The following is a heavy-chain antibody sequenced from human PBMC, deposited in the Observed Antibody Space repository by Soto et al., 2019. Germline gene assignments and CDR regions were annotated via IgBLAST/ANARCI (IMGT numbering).Heavy chain of an antibody. CDR2: TFVTGAT. V-gene: IGHV4-61*01. J-gene: IGHJ6*02. CDR3: ARGRSDSAGSSFGRRMDV. Sequence: QVQLQESGPGLVKSSETLSLICFVTGEALGSGQSYWNWIRQAPGKGREWIGQTFVTGATKYSASLKSRVTMSVYTSKSQISLTLTSVTAADSATYFCARGRSDSAGSSFGRRMDVWGQGTTVTVSS. CDR1: GEALGSGQSY. D-gene: IGHD3-10*01.